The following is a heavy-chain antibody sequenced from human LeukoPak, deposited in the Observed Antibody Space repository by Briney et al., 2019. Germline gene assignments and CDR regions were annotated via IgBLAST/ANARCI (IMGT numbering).Heavy chain of an antibody. CDR3: AKNLLGKGWLVDY. V-gene: IGHV3-23*01. CDR2: ISGSGGST. CDR1: GFTLSTYA. Sequence: GGSLRLSCAASGFTLSTYAMSWVRQAPGKGLEWVSAISGSGGSTYYGDSVKGRFTISRDNSKNTLYLQMNSLRAEDTAVYYCAKNLLGKGWLVDYWGQGTLVTVSS. D-gene: IGHD5-12*01. J-gene: IGHJ4*02.